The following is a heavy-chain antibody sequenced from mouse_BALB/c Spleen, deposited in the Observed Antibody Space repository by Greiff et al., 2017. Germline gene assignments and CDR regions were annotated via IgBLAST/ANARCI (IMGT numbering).Heavy chain of an antibody. D-gene: IGHD2-4*01. CDR2: ISYSGST. Sequence: EVHLVESGPSLVKPSQTLSLTCSVTGDSITSGYWNWIRKFPGNKLEYMGYISYSGSTYYNPSLKSRISITRDTSKNQYYLQLNSVTTEDTATYYCASTTMITTRRSYWYFDVWGAGTTVTVSS. V-gene: IGHV3-8*02. J-gene: IGHJ1*01. CDR1: GDSITSGY. CDR3: ASTTMITTRRSYWYFDV.